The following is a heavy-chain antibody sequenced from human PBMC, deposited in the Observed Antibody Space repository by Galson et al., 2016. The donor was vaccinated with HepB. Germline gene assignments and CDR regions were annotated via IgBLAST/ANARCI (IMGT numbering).Heavy chain of an antibody. J-gene: IGHJ4*02. CDR2: ISGSGGST. D-gene: IGHD6-6*01. CDR3: AKDGRMAARLPIDFDC. V-gene: IGHV3-23*01. CDR1: GFTFSSYA. Sequence: SLRLSCAVSGFTFSSYAMSWVRQAPGKGLEWVSSISGSGGSTYYADSVKGRFTIFRDNSKKTLYLVMNSLRAEDTAVYYCAKDGRMAARLPIDFDCWGQGTLVTVSS.